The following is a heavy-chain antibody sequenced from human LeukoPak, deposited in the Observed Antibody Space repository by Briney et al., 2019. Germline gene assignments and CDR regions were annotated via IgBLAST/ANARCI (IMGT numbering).Heavy chain of an antibody. CDR3: ARDAPTVGVDY. J-gene: IGHJ4*02. CDR1: GFIFDDYG. CDR2: INWNGGST. Sequence: GGSLRLSCAASGFIFDDYGMSWVRQAPGKGLEWVSGINWNGGSTGYADSVKGRFTISRDKAKNSLYLQMNSLRAEEDTALYYCARDAPTVGVDYWGQGTLVTVSS. V-gene: IGHV3-20*04.